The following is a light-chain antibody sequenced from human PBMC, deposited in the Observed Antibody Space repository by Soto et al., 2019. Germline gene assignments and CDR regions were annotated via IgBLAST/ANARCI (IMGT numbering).Light chain of an antibody. Sequence: ETVMTQSPATLSVSPGGRATLSCRASQSISDTLAWYQQKPGQAPRLLIHGASTRATGFPARFSGSGSGTDFTLTISSLQPEDFATYFCQQSYITPAGFGGGTKVDIK. CDR1: QSISDT. V-gene: IGKV3-15*01. CDR3: QQSYITPAG. CDR2: GAS. J-gene: IGKJ4*01.